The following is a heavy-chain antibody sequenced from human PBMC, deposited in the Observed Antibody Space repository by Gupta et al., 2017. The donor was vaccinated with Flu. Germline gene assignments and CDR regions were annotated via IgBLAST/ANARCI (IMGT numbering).Heavy chain of an antibody. CDR2: IRNKANRYTT. D-gene: IGHD1-14*01. V-gene: IGHV3-72*01. Sequence: RLVESGGGLVQPGGSLRPSSVVAGFSFSEHYKDWIRQAPGKGLEWVGRIRNKANRYTTEYAASVKDRFTITRDDSKSSLYLQMNSLKNEDTAVYYCSRGETGPSPPGRNDCWGQGTLVTVSS. CDR1: GFSFSEHY. J-gene: IGHJ4*02. CDR3: SRGETGPSPPGRNDC.